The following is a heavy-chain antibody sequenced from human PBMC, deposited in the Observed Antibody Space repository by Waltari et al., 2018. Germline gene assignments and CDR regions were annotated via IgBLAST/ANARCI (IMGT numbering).Heavy chain of an antibody. CDR2: INPSGST. D-gene: IGHD2-21*01. V-gene: IGHV4-34*01. J-gene: IGHJ4*02. CDR3: ARGQDLLTFDY. CDR1: GGSLRGYS. Sequence: QVQLQQWGAGLLQPSETLSLTCAVYGGSLRGYSCSGIRPPPGKGLEWIGEINPSGSTNYNPSLKSRVTISVDTSKNQFSLKLSSVTAADTAVYYCARGQDLLTFDYWGQGTLVTVSS.